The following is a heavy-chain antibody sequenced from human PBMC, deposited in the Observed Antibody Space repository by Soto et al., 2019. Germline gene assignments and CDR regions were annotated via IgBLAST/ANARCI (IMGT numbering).Heavy chain of an antibody. CDR1: GFTFSNYG. V-gene: IGHV3-30*03. J-gene: IGHJ4*02. Sequence: GGSLRLSCAASGFTFSNYGMHWVRQAPGKGLEWVAVISDDGVSKYYADSVQGRFTISRDNSESAVFLQMNSLRPDDTALYFCARAYYFGSGTSYTLYYGGQGTQVTVS. CDR3: ARAYYFGSGTSYTLYY. D-gene: IGHD3-10*01. CDR2: ISDDGVSK.